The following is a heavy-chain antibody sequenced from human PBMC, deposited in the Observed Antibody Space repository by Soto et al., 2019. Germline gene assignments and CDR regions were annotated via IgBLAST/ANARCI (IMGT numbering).Heavy chain of an antibody. Sequence: EVQLLASGGGLVQPGGSLRLSCAASGFTFSNYAMTWVRQAPGKGLEWVSGISGSGGSTYYADSVKGRFTISRDNSKNPLYVQMNSLRVEDTALYYCAKTGRGVTAGGALYFDYWGQGALVTVSS. J-gene: IGHJ4*02. CDR2: ISGSGGST. CDR3: AKTGRGVTAGGALYFDY. D-gene: IGHD2-8*02. CDR1: GFTFSNYA. V-gene: IGHV3-23*01.